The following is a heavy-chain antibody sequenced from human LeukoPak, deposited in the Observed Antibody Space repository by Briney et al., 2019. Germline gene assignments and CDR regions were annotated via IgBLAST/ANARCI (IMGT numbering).Heavy chain of an antibody. CDR1: GFTFSSYW. CDR2: INLDGSEQ. CDR3: ARDEYYSKYGY. D-gene: IGHD3-10*01. Sequence: PGGSLRLSCAASGFTFSSYWMSWVRQAPGKGLEWVADINLDGSEQYYVDSVKGRFTISRDNAKNSLYLQMNSLRAEDTAVYFCARDEYYSKYGYWGQGTLVTVSS. J-gene: IGHJ4*02. V-gene: IGHV3-7*01.